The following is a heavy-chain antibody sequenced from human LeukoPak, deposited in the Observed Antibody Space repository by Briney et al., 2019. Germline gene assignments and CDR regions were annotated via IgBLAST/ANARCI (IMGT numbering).Heavy chain of an antibody. CDR3: ARGVDGATGYSSSWYGLGSAYYFDY. CDR1: GYSISSGYY. J-gene: IGHJ4*02. D-gene: IGHD6-13*01. V-gene: IGHV4-38-2*02. CDR2: IYHSRRT. Sequence: SETLSLTCTVSGYSISSGYYWGCIRQPPGKGLEWIGSIYHSRRTFYNPSLKNRVTISVDTAKNQFSLKLTSVTAADTAVYYCARGVDGATGYSSSWYGLGSAYYFDYWGQGTLVTVSS.